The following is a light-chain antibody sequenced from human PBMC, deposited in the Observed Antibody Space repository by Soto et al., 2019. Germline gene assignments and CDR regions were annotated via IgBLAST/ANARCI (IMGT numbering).Light chain of an antibody. Sequence: QSVLTQPPSVSGAPGQRVTISCTGSSSNIGAGYDVHWYQQLPGTAPKLLIYGNSNRPSGVPDRFSGSKSGTSASLAITGLQAEDEADYYCQSHDSSLSGWVFGGRTKLT. V-gene: IGLV1-40*01. CDR3: QSHDSSLSGWV. J-gene: IGLJ3*02. CDR1: SSNIGAGYD. CDR2: GNS.